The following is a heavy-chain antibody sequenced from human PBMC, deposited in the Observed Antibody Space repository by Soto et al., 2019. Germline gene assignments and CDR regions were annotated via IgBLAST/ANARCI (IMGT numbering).Heavy chain of an antibody. CDR3: ASSDTRDGYNAGDY. J-gene: IGHJ4*02. D-gene: IGHD5-12*01. Sequence: QVQLVQSGAEVKKPGSSVKVSCKASGGTCSIYAISWVRQAPGQGLEWMGGIIPIFGTANYAQKFQGRVTITEDTSTGTAYMELSSLRSEDTAVYYGASSDTRDGYNAGDYWGQGTLVTVSS. CDR2: IIPIFGTA. V-gene: IGHV1-69*06. CDR1: GGTCSIYA.